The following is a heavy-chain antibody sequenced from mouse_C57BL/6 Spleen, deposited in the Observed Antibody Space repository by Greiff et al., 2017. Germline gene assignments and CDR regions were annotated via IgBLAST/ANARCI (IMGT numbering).Heavy chain of an antibody. CDR1: GYTFTDYE. D-gene: IGHD2-1*01. J-gene: IGHJ2*01. V-gene: IGHV1-15*01. Sequence: VKLQQSGAELVRPGASVTLSCKASGYTFTDYEMHWVKQTPVHGLEWIGAIDPETGGTAYNQKFKGKAILTADKSSSTAYMELRSLTSEDSAVYYCTRFLLNWGQGTTLTVSS. CDR2: IDPETGGT. CDR3: TRFLLN.